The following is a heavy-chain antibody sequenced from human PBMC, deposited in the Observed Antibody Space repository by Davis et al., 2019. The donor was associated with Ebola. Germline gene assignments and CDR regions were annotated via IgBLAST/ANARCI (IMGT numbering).Heavy chain of an antibody. V-gene: IGHV3-48*04. Sequence: GESLKISCAAAGFTFSSYSMNWVRQAPGKGLEWVSYISSSSSTIYYADSVKGRFTISRDNTKNSLYLQMNSLRAEDTAVYYCARDPSLEYSYGYYYYYGMDVWGQGTTVTVSS. J-gene: IGHJ6*02. CDR1: GFTFSSYS. D-gene: IGHD5-18*01. CDR2: ISSSSSTI. CDR3: ARDPSLEYSYGYYYYYGMDV.